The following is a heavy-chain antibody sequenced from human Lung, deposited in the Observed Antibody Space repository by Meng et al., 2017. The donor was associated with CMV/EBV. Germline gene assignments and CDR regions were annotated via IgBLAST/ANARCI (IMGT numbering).Heavy chain of an antibody. V-gene: IGHV4-30-4*08. J-gene: IGHJ5*02. CDR3: ARGYFRLGISLRGGWFGP. CDR2: IYYSGTT. D-gene: IGHD3-9*01. Sequence: SEPXSLTCTVSRGSISGDDYYWSWIRQPPGKGLEWIGYIYYSGTTYYNPSLKSRVTISIDTSKNQFSLNLSSVTAADTAVYYCARGYFRLGISLRGGWFGPWXQGTLVTVSS. CDR1: RGSISGDDYY.